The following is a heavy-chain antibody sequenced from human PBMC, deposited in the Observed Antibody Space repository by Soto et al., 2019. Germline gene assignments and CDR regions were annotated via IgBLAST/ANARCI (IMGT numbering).Heavy chain of an antibody. CDR3: GRVYSSGWYLWDY. D-gene: IGHD6-19*01. CDR1: GFTFSDYY. CDR2: ISASGSFT. Sequence: QVQLVESGGGLVKPGGSLRLSCAVSGFTFSDYYMSWIRQAPGKGLGWVSYISASGSFTNYADSVKGRFTISRDNAKNSLYLQVNSLRDEDPAIYYCGRVYSSGWYLWDYWGQGTLVTVSS. V-gene: IGHV3-11*05. J-gene: IGHJ4*02.